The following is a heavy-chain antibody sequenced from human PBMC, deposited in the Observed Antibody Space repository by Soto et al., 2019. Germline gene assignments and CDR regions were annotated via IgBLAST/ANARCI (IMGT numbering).Heavy chain of an antibody. V-gene: IGHV3-30*18. CDR3: AKDLWDGSSWYATYDAFDI. D-gene: IGHD6-13*01. CDR2: ISYDGSNK. Sequence: PGGSLRLSCAASGFTFSSYGMHWVRQAPGKGLEWVAVISYDGSNKYYADSVKGRFTISRDNSKNTLYLQMNSLRAEDTAVYYCAKDLWDGSSWYATYDAFDIWGQGTMVTVSS. CDR1: GFTFSSYG. J-gene: IGHJ3*02.